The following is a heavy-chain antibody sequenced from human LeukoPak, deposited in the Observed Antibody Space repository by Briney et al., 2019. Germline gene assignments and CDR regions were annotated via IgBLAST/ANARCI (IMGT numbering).Heavy chain of an antibody. CDR1: GFTVSSNY. J-gene: IGHJ4*02. CDR2: IYHSGST. Sequence: GSLRLSCAASGFTVSSNYMSWVRQPPGKGLEWIGEIYHSGSTNYNPSLKSRVTISVDKSKNQFSLKLSSVTAADTAVYYCARPWGQWPEPDWGQGTLVTVSS. D-gene: IGHD6-19*01. V-gene: IGHV4-4*02. CDR3: ARPWGQWPEPD.